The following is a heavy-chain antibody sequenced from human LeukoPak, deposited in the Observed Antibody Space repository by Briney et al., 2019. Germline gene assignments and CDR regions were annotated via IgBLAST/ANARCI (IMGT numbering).Heavy chain of an antibody. D-gene: IGHD3-22*01. CDR2: INPNSGGT. J-gene: IGHJ5*02. Sequence: ASVKVSCKASGYTFTGYYMHWVRQAPGQGLEWMGRINPNSGGTNYAQKFQGRVTMTRDTSISTAYMELSRLRSDDTAVYYCARDLVGSNYYDSSGYFNWFDPWGQGTLVTVSS. CDR3: ARDLVGSNYYDSSGYFNWFDP. CDR1: GYTFTGYY. V-gene: IGHV1-2*06.